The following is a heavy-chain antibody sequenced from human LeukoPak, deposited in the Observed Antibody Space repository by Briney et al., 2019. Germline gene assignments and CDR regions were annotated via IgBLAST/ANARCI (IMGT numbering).Heavy chain of an antibody. Sequence: ASVKVSCKASGYTFTGYYMHWVRQAPGQGLEWMGWINPNSGGTNYAQKFQGRVTMTRDTSISTAYMELSRLRSDDTAVYYCARSPDILTGENFDYWGQGTLVTVSS. CDR1: GYTFTGYY. CDR3: ARSPDILTGENFDY. D-gene: IGHD3-9*01. J-gene: IGHJ4*02. V-gene: IGHV1-2*02. CDR2: INPNSGGT.